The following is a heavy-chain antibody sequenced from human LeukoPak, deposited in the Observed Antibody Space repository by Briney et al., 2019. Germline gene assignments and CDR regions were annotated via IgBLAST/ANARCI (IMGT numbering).Heavy chain of an antibody. CDR3: ARVIPDSSSWYGYYYYYGMDV. D-gene: IGHD6-13*01. CDR1: GYTFTSYD. J-gene: IGHJ6*02. Sequence: ASVKVSCKASGYTFTSYDINWVRQATGQGLEWMGWMNPNSGNTGYAQKFQGRVTMTRNTSISTAYMELSSLRSEDTAVYYCARVIPDSSSWYGYYYYYGMDVWGQGTTVTVSS. V-gene: IGHV1-8*01. CDR2: MNPNSGNT.